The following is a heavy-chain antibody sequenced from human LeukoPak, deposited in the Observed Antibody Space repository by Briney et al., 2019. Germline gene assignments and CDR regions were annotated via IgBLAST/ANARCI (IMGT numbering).Heavy chain of an antibody. V-gene: IGHV4-39*07. CDR1: GGSISSSSYY. CDR2: IYYSGST. J-gene: IGHJ6*03. D-gene: IGHD3/OR15-3a*01. Sequence: PSETLSLTCTVSGGSISSSSYYWGWIRQPPGKGLEWIGSIYYSGSTNYNPSLKSRVTISVDTSKNQFSLKLSSVTAADTAVYYCAREVTVFWTYYYYYMDVWGKGTTVTVSS. CDR3: AREVTVFWTYYYYYMDV.